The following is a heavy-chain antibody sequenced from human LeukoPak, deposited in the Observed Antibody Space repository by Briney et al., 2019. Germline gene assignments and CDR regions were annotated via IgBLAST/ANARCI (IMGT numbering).Heavy chain of an antibody. CDR1: GFTLSNYW. J-gene: IGHJ4*02. V-gene: IGHV3-74*01. CDR2: IKSDGSST. D-gene: IGHD3-22*01. Sequence: GGSLRLSCAASGFTLSNYWMHWVRQAPGKGLVWVTRIKSDGSSTDYADSVKGRFTISRDNAKNTLYLQMNSLRAEDTAVYYCARGYYFDSSVDNLLWDFWGQGTLVTVSS. CDR3: ARGYYFDSSVDNLLWDF.